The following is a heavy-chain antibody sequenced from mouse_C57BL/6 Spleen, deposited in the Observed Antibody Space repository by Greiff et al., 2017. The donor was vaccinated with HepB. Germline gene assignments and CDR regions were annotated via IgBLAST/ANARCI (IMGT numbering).Heavy chain of an antibody. V-gene: IGHV5-4*03. CDR1: GFTFSSYA. D-gene: IGHD3-3*01. CDR2: ISDGGSYT. Sequence: EVKLVESGGGLVKPGGSLKLSCAASGFTFSSYAMSWVRQTPEKRLEWVATISDGGSYTYYPDNVKGRFTISRDNAKNNLYLQMSHLKSEDTAMYYCARAWKGPKGFFDYWGQGTTLTVSS. CDR3: ARAWKGPKGFFDY. J-gene: IGHJ2*01.